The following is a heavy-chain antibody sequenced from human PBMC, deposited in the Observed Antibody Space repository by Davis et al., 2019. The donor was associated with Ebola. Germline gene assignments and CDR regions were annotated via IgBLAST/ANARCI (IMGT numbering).Heavy chain of an antibody. CDR2: IRSKANSYAT. V-gene: IGHV3-73*01. D-gene: IGHD6-19*01. CDR3: TSTHSTTSAGTRDY. J-gene: IGHJ4*02. Sequence: GESLKIPCAASGFTFSGSAMHLVRQASGKGLEWVGRIRSKANSYATAYAASVKGRFTISRDDSKNTAYLQMNSLKTEDTAVYYCTSTHSTTSAGTRDYWGQGTLVTVSS. CDR1: GFTFSGSA.